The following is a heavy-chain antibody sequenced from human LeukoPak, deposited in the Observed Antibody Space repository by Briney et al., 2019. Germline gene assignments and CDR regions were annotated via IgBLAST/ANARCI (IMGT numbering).Heavy chain of an antibody. Sequence: SETLSLPCTVSVGSISSYHWSWIRQPSGKGLEWIGRIYTSGSINYNPSLKSRLTMSVDTSKNQISLKLSSVTAADTAVYYCARGCSGGSCGYLWGRGTLVTVSS. J-gene: IGHJ2*01. CDR3: ARGCSGGSCGYL. CDR2: IYTSGSI. CDR1: VGSISSYH. D-gene: IGHD2-15*01. V-gene: IGHV4-4*07.